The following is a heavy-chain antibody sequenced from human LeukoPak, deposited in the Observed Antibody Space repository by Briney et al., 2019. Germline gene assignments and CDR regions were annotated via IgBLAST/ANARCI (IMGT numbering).Heavy chain of an antibody. J-gene: IGHJ6*03. Sequence: SETLSLTCTVSGGSISSYYWSWIRQPAGKGLEWLGRIYTSGSTNYNPSLKSRVTMSVDTSKNQFSLKLSSVTAADTAVYYCARDRREYYYGSAAYYYYMDVWGKGTTVTISS. CDR2: IYTSGST. CDR1: GGSISSYY. CDR3: ARDRREYYYGSAAYYYYMDV. V-gene: IGHV4-4*07. D-gene: IGHD3-10*01.